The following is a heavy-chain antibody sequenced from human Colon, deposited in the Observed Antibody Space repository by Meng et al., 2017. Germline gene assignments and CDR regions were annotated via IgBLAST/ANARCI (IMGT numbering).Heavy chain of an antibody. CDR2: IDHSGTT. D-gene: IGHD2-15*01. CDR1: GDSITSGGYY. Sequence: QGHLLGSGPGLVKPYQTLPLTCNVSGDSITSGGYYWSWIRQHPGKGLEWIGYIDHSGTTYDNPSLKTRLTMSVDTSKNQFSLKLTSVTAADTAVYYCARVVSLVVKGNWFDSWGQGTLVTVSS. CDR3: ARVVSLVVKGNWFDS. V-gene: IGHV4-31*03. J-gene: IGHJ5*01.